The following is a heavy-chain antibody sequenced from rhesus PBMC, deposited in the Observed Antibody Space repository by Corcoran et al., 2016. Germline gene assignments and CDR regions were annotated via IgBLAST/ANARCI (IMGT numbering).Heavy chain of an antibody. CDR1: GGSISDDYY. Sequence: QVQLQESGPGLVKPSETLSLTCAVSGGSISDDYYWSWIRQPPGKGLEWIGYIYGSGGDTNSNPSLKNRVTISIDMSKNQFSLKLNSVTAADTAMYYCARPYSGSYYRFDVWGAGVLVTVSS. CDR2: IYGSGGDT. CDR3: ARPYSGSYYRFDV. D-gene: IGHD3-16*01. J-gene: IGHJ5-1*01. V-gene: IGHV4-106*01.